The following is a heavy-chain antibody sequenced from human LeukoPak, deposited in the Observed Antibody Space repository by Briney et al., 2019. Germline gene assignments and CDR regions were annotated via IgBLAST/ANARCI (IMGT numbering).Heavy chain of an antibody. D-gene: IGHD4-17*01. Sequence: ASVKVSCKASGYTFTNYGISWVRQAPGRGLEWMGWISIYTGKTYHAQKFQARVTMTTDTSTTTAYMELRSLRSDDTAVYYCAKDRGWQYEDYETVAVEHWGQGTLVTVSS. J-gene: IGHJ4*02. CDR1: GYTFTNYG. CDR2: ISIYTGKT. V-gene: IGHV1-18*01. CDR3: AKDRGWQYEDYETVAVEH.